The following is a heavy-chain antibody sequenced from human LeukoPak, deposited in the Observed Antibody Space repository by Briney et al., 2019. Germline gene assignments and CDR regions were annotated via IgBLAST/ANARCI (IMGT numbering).Heavy chain of an antibody. CDR2: ISSSSSYI. CDR3: ARDGSTVFDY. CDR1: GFTFSTYS. Sequence: GGSLRLSCAASGFTFSTYSMNWVRQAPGKGLEWVSSISSSSSYIYYADSVKGRFTISRDNAKNSLYLQMNSLRAEDTAVYYCARDGSTVFDYWGQGTLVTVSS. J-gene: IGHJ4*02. V-gene: IGHV3-21*01. D-gene: IGHD2-2*01.